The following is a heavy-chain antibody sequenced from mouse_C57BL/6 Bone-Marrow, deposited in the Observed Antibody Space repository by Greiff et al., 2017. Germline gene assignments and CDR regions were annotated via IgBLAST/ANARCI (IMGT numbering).Heavy chain of an antibody. J-gene: IGHJ4*01. CDR2: IDPENGDT. CDR1: GFNIKDDY. CDR3: TFYYYGSSHLLWAMDY. D-gene: IGHD1-1*01. V-gene: IGHV14-4*01. Sequence: EVQLQQSGAELVRPGASVKLSCTASGFNIKDDYMHWVKQRPEQGLEWIGWIDPENGDTEYASKFQGKATITADTSSNTAYLQLSSLTSEDTAVYYGTFYYYGSSHLLWAMDYWGQGTSVTVSS.